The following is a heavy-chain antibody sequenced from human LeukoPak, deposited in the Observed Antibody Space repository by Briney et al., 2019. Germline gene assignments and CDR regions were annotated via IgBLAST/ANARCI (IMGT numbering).Heavy chain of an antibody. D-gene: IGHD3-9*01. V-gene: IGHV4-39*01. CDR1: GGSISSSSYY. Sequence: SETLSLTCAVSGGSISSSSYYWGWIRQPPGKGLEWIGSIYYSGSTYYNPSLKSRVTISVDTSKNQFSLKLSSVTAADTAVYYCARLPKRAYQYYDILTFDYWGQGTLVTVSS. CDR2: IYYSGST. CDR3: ARLPKRAYQYYDILTFDY. J-gene: IGHJ4*02.